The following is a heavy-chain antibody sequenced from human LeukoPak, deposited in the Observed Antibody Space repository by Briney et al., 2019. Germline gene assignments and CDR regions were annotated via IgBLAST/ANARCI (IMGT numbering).Heavy chain of an antibody. CDR1: GFPFSSYW. CDR2: IKQDGSKK. CDR3: AREPPYCTSTSCYSGYYGMDV. V-gene: IGHV3-7*01. J-gene: IGHJ6*02. Sequence: PGGSLRLSCVASGFPFSSYWMTWVRQAPGKGLEWVNNIKQDGSKKSYVDSVKGRFTISRDNAKNSLYLQMNSLRAEDTAVYYCAREPPYCTSTSCYSGYYGMDVWGQGTTVTVSS. D-gene: IGHD2-2*01.